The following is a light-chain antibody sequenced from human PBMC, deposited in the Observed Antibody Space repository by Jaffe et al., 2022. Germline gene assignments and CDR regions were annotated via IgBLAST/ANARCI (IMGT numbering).Light chain of an antibody. V-gene: IGLV10-54*01. J-gene: IGLJ3*02. Sequence: QAGLTQPPSVSKGLRQTATLTCTGDSNNVGDQGAAWLQQHQGHPPKLLSYRNNNRPSGISERLSASRSGNTASLTITGLQPDDEADYYCSAWDTSLSAWVFGGGTKLTVL. CDR2: RNN. CDR3: SAWDTSLSAWV. CDR1: SNNVGDQG.